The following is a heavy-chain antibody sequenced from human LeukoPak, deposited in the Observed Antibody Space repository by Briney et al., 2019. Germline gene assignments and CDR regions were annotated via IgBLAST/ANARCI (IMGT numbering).Heavy chain of an antibody. CDR1: GFTFSSYG. V-gene: IGHV3-30*02. J-gene: IGHJ4*02. CDR2: IRCDGSNK. D-gene: IGHD6-13*01. Sequence: GGSLRLSCAASGFTFSSYGMHWVRQAPGKGLEWVAFIRCDGSNKYYADSVKGRFTISRDNSKNTLYLQMNSLRSEDTAVYYCAKGHSSSWYFDSWGQGTLVTVSS. CDR3: AKGHSSSWYFDS.